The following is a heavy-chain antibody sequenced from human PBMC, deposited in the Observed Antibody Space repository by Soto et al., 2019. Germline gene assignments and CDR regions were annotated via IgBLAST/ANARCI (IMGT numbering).Heavy chain of an antibody. D-gene: IGHD4-17*01. CDR3: AKEKTTVTNYFDY. J-gene: IGHJ4*02. CDR1: GFTFSSYG. V-gene: IGHV3-30*02. CDR2: MWYDGSNK. Sequence: GGSLRLSCVASGFTFSSYGMHWVRQAPGKGLEWVAVMWYDGSNKYYADSVKGRFTISRDNSKNTLYLQMNSLRAEDTAVYYCAKEKTTVTNYFDYWGQGTLVTVSS.